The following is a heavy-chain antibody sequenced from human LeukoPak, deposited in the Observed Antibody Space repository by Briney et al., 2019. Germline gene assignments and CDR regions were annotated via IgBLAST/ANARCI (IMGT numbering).Heavy chain of an antibody. CDR2: ISSSSSYI. D-gene: IGHD5-12*01. Sequence: GGSLRLSCAASGFNFEGYGISWVRQAPGKGLEWVSSISSSSSYIYYADSVKGRFTISRDNARNSLYLQMDSLRAEDTAVYYCARDGSGYDDAFDIWGQGTMVTVSS. CDR3: ARDGSGYDDAFDI. V-gene: IGHV3-21*01. CDR1: GFNFEGYG. J-gene: IGHJ3*02.